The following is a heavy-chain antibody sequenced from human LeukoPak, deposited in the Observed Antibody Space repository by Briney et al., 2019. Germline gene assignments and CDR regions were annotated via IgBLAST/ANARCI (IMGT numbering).Heavy chain of an antibody. CDR2: IWYGGSNK. V-gene: IGHV3-30*02. D-gene: IGHD6-6*01. CDR3: AKGSSSSGNYFDY. CDR1: GFTFSSYG. Sequence: GGSXXLSCAASGFTFSSYGMHWVRQAPGKGLEWVAVIWYGGSNKYYADSVKGRFTISRDNSKNTLYLQMNSLRAEDTAVYYCAKGSSSSGNYFDYWGQGTLVTVSS. J-gene: IGHJ4*02.